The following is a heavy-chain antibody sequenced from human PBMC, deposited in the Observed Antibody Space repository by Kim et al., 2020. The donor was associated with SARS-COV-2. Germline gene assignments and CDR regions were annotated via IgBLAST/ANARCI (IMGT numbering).Heavy chain of an antibody. Sequence: GGSLRLSCAASGFTFSSYGMHWVRQAPGKGLEWVAVISYDGSNKYYADSVKGRFTISRDNSKNTLYLQMNSLRAEETAVYYCAKDRLYTGYMVRAYFDYWGQGTLVTVSS. CDR1: GFTFSSYG. CDR2: ISYDGSNK. CDR3: AKDRLYTGYMVRAYFDY. V-gene: IGHV3-30*18. J-gene: IGHJ4*02. D-gene: IGHD3-10*01.